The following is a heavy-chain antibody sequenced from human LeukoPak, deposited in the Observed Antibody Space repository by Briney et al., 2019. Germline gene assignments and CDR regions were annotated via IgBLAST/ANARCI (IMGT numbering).Heavy chain of an antibody. CDR3: ARRAGGYSHPYDY. CDR1: GFTFNDHY. CDR2: YSGGST. Sequence: GGSLRLSCAASGFTFNDHYIDWVRQAPGKGLEWVSLYSGGSTYYADSVKGRFTISRDNSKNTLYLQMNSLRAEDTAVYYCARRAGGYSHPYDYWGQGTLVTVSS. D-gene: IGHD2-21*02. J-gene: IGHJ4*02. V-gene: IGHV3-53*01.